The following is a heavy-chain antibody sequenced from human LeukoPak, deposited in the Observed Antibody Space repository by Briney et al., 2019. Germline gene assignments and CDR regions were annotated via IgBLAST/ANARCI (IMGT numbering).Heavy chain of an antibody. CDR1: GITLTTYA. CDR2: IKEDGSEE. V-gene: IGHV3-7*01. Sequence: GGSLRLSCAASGITLTTYAMSWVRQAPGKGLEWVATIKEDGSEEYNEDSMKGRFTISRDNAKNSLHLQMNSLRGEDTAVYYCATYSGPDEWDAFDMWGQGTWVTVSS. CDR3: ATYSGPDEWDAFDM. D-gene: IGHD1-26*01. J-gene: IGHJ3*02.